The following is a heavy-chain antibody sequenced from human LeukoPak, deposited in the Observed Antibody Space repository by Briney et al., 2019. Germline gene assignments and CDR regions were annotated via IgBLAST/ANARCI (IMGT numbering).Heavy chain of an antibody. CDR1: GGSISSYY. CDR3: ARRVKILCTNGVCSQYYFDY. CDR2: INHSGST. V-gene: IGHV4-34*01. Sequence: SETLSLTCTVSGGSISSYYWSWIRQPPGKGLEWIGEINHSGSTNYNPSLKSRVTISVDTSKNQFSLKLSSVTAADTAVYYCARRVKILCTNGVCSQYYFDYWGQGTLVTVSS. J-gene: IGHJ4*02. D-gene: IGHD2-8*01.